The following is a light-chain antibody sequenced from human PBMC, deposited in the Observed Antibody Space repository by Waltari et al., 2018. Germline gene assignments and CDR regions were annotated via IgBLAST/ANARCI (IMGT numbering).Light chain of an antibody. CDR3: SSYISTNTLWL. CDR2: EVN. Sequence: QSALTQPASVSGSPGPSLTISCTGASSVIGSFHFVPWYQHHPGKAPKVIIYEVNNRPSGVSSRFSGSKSDNTASLTISGLQAEDEADYYCSSYISTNTLWLFGGGTKLTVL. CDR1: SSVIGSFHF. V-gene: IGLV2-14*01. J-gene: IGLJ2*01.